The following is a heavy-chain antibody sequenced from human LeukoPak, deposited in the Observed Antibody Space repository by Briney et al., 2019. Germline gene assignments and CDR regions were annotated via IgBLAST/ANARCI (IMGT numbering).Heavy chain of an antibody. CDR3: ARDSSLWFGELFR. CDR1: GFTFSSYA. CDR2: ISYDGSNK. V-gene: IGHV3-30-3*01. Sequence: GGSLRLSCAASGFTFSSYAMHWVRQAPGKGLEWVAVISYDGSNKYYADSVKGRFTISRDNSKNTLYLQMNSLRAENTAVYYCARDSSLWFGELFRWGQGTLVTVSS. J-gene: IGHJ4*02. D-gene: IGHD3-10*01.